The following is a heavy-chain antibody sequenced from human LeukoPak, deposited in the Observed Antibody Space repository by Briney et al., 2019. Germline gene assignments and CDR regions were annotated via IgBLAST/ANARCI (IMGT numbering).Heavy chain of an antibody. Sequence: GGSLRLSCAASGFPFSSYAMTWVRQAPGKGLEWVSTISGGGGSTYYADSVKGRFTISRDNSKSTLNLQMNSLRAEDTAVYYCAKEGSDFRNLDYWGQGTLVTVSS. CDR2: ISGGGGST. V-gene: IGHV3-23*01. CDR1: GFPFSSYA. J-gene: IGHJ4*02. D-gene: IGHD3-3*01. CDR3: AKEGSDFRNLDY.